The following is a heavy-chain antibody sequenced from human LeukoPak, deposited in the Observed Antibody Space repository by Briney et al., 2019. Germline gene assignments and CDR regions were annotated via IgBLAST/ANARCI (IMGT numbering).Heavy chain of an antibody. CDR3: ARERYGDWNFDY. CDR1: GFTFSSYA. J-gene: IGHJ4*02. V-gene: IGHV3-23*01. CDR2: ISGSGGST. D-gene: IGHD4-17*01. Sequence: GGSLRLSCAASGFTFSSYAMSWVRQAPGKGLEWVSAISGSGGSTYYADSVKGRFTISRDNSKNTLYLQMNSLRAEDTALYYCARERYGDWNFDYWGQGTLVTVSS.